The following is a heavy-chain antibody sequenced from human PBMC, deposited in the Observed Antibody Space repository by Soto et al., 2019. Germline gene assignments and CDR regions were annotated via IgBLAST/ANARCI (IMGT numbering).Heavy chain of an antibody. J-gene: IGHJ6*02. Sequence: SVKVSCKASGGTFSSYAISWVRQAPGQGLEWVGGIIPIFGTANYAQKFQGRVTITADESTSTAYMELSSLRSEDTAVYYCARTGGSSGHYYYYYGMDVWGQGXTVTVYS. CDR3: ARTGGSSGHYYYYYGMDV. V-gene: IGHV1-69*13. D-gene: IGHD6-13*01. CDR1: GGTFSSYA. CDR2: IIPIFGTA.